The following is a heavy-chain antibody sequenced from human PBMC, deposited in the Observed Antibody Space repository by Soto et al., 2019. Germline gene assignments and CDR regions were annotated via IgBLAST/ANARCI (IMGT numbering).Heavy chain of an antibody. J-gene: IGHJ4*02. CDR1: VFICRDYC. D-gene: IGHD6-19*01. V-gene: IGHV3-30*18. Sequence: WLSXRLCCVSSVFICRDYCIHVVRQAPGKGLECVALISYDGSDKSYADSVKGRFTTSRYNSKNTFFLQMNSLRPEDTAVYFCAKDVAEIKNFFEKWGRGVLV. CDR2: ISYDGSDK. CDR3: AKDVAEIKNFFEK.